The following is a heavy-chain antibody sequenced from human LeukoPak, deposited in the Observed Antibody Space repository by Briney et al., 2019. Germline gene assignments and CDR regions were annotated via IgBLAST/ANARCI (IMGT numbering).Heavy chain of an antibody. D-gene: IGHD3-10*01. CDR3: AKVRGSDAFDL. CDR2: IIPILSQT. Sequence: SVKVSCKSSGGTFSTYAINWVRQAPGQGLEWMGRIIPILSQTNYALKFRGRFTMTADESTNTAYMELSSLKPEDTAVYFCAKVRGSDAFDLWGQGTMVTVSS. CDR1: GGTFSTYA. J-gene: IGHJ3*01. V-gene: IGHV1-69*11.